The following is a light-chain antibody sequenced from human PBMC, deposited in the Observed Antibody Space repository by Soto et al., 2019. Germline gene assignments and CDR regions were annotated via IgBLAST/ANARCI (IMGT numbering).Light chain of an antibody. J-gene: IGLJ3*02. Sequence: QSALTQPASVSGSPGQSITISCIGTTSDVGSYSLVSWYQQHPGKAPKIIIYEGNKRPSGVSSRFSGSKSGNTASLTIAGLQAEDEAEYYCCSYAGTSSWLFGGGTKLTVL. V-gene: IGLV2-23*01. CDR1: TSDVGSYSL. CDR2: EGN. CDR3: CSYAGTSSWL.